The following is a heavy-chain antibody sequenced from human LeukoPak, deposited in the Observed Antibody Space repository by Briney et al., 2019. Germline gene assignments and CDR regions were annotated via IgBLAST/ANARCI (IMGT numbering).Heavy chain of an antibody. D-gene: IGHD1-26*01. CDR1: GFTFSSYW. CDR2: INSDGSST. J-gene: IGHJ4*02. CDR3: ARDWQDTGAFDY. Sequence: PGGSLRLSCAASGFTFSSYWMHWVRQAPGKGLVWVSRINSDGSSTSYADSVKGRFTISRDSAKNTLYLQMNSLRAEDTAVYYCARDWQDTGAFDYWGQGTPVTVSS. V-gene: IGHV3-74*01.